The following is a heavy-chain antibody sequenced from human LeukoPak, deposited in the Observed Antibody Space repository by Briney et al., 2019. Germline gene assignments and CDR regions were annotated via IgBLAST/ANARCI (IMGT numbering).Heavy chain of an antibody. CDR2: INPQNGDT. Sequence: ASVKVSCKASGYTFTGYYMHWVRQAPGQGLEYMGWINPQNGDTKYEPKFQGRVTMTRDTSINAAYVELSGLRFDDTAVYFCARGFISADDNSWGQGTLVTVSS. V-gene: IGHV1-2*02. CDR3: ARGFISADDNS. D-gene: IGHD5-24*01. CDR1: GYTFTGYY. J-gene: IGHJ4*02.